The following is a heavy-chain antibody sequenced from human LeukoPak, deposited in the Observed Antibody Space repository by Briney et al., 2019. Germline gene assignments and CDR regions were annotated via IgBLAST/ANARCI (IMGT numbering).Heavy chain of an antibody. CDR2: IKQDGSEK. CDR3: ARSIAAGFYYYYYYMDV. J-gene: IGHJ6*03. V-gene: IGHV3-7*01. D-gene: IGHD6-6*01. Sequence: GGSLRLSCAASGFTFSSYSMNWVRQAPGKGLEWVANIKQDGSEKYYVDSVKGRFTISRDNAKNSLYLQMNSLRAEDTAVYYCARSIAAGFYYYYYYMDVWGKGTTVTVSS. CDR1: GFTFSSYS.